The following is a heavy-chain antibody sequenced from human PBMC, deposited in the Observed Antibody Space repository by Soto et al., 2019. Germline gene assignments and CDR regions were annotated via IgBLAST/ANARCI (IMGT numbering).Heavy chain of an antibody. CDR3: AREKRANGYFDY. J-gene: IGHJ4*02. CDR1: GFTFSNYL. D-gene: IGHD6-25*01. V-gene: IGHV3-7*01. Sequence: EVQLVESGGGLVQPGGSLRLSCAASGFTFSNYLMSWVRQAPGKGLEWVASIKQDGSEKYYVASVNGRFTISRDNAKNSLYLQMNSLRADDTAVYYCAREKRANGYFDYWGQGTLVTVSS. CDR2: IKQDGSEK.